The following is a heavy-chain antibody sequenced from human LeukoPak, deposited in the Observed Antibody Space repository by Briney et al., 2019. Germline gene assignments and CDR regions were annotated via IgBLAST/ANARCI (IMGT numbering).Heavy chain of an antibody. J-gene: IGHJ6*03. Sequence: ASVKLSCKASGYTFTSYGISWVRQPPGQGLEWMGWISAYNGNTNYAHTLQGRVTMTTDTSTSTAYMELRSLRSDDTAVYYCARWPNYDFWSGYYLYYYMDVLGKGTTVTVSS. D-gene: IGHD3-3*01. CDR1: GYTFTSYG. CDR3: ARWPNYDFWSGYYLYYYMDV. V-gene: IGHV1-18*01. CDR2: ISAYNGNT.